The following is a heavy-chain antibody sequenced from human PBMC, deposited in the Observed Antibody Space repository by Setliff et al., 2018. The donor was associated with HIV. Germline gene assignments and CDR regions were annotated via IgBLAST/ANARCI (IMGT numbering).Heavy chain of an antibody. Sequence: LSLTCGVSGYSISGGYYWGWIRQPPGKGLEWIGSIYHNGITYYNPSLKSRVTISVDTSQNQFSLKLSSVTAADTAIYYCARRIYGNNPYFDYWSQGTLVTAPQ. D-gene: IGHD4-17*01. V-gene: IGHV4-38-2*01. CDR2: IYHNGIT. CDR3: ARRIYGNNPYFDY. CDR1: GYSISGGYY. J-gene: IGHJ4*02.